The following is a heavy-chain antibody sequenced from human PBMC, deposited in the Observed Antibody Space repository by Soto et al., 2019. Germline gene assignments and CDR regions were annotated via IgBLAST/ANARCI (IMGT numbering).Heavy chain of an antibody. CDR2: ISYDGSNK. CDR3: AKDPRTGTHYFDY. Sequence: GGSLRLSCAASGFTFSSYGMHWVRQAPGKGLEWVAVISYDGSNKYFADSVKGRFTISRDNSKNTLYLQMNSLRAEDTAVYYCAKDPRTGTHYFDYWGQGTLVTVSS. CDR1: GFTFSSYG. D-gene: IGHD1-1*01. J-gene: IGHJ4*02. V-gene: IGHV3-30*18.